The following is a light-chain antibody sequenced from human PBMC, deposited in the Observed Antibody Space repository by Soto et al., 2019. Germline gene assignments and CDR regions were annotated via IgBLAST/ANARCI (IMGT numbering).Light chain of an antibody. CDR1: QNVSNY. J-gene: IGKJ5*01. CDR3: QQRRNWPIT. CDR2: GVS. Sequence: EIVLTQSPATLSLSPGERATLSCRASQNVSNYLGWYQQKPGQAPRLLISGVSNRATGIPARFSDSESGPDFPLTISSLEPEDFAVYYCQQRRNWPITFGQGTRLEIK. V-gene: IGKV3-11*01.